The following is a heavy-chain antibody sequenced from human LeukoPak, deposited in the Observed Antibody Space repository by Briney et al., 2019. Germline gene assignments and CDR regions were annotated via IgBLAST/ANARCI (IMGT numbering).Heavy chain of an antibody. CDR1: GGSISGFY. CDR2: IYYSGST. J-gene: IGHJ4*02. Sequence: SATLSLTCTVSGGSISGFYWSWIRQPPGKGLEWIGYIYYSGSTNYNPSLNSRVTISLDTSKNQFSLKLSSVTAADTAVYYCARDGGYGDYSDYWGQGTLVTVSS. CDR3: ARDGGYGDYSDY. D-gene: IGHD4-17*01. V-gene: IGHV4-59*01.